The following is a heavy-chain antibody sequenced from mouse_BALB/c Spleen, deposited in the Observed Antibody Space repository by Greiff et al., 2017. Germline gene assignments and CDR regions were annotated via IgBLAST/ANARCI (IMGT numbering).Heavy chain of an antibody. CDR1: GFTFNTYA. CDR2: IRSKSNNYAT. CDR3: VRGGCDY. Sequence: EVKVVESGGGLVQPKGSLKLSCAASGFTFNTYAMNWVRQAPGKGLEWVARIRSKSNNYATYYADSVKDRFTISRDDSQSMLYLQMNNLKTEDTAMYYCVRGGCDYWGQGTTLTVSS. V-gene: IGHV10-1*02. J-gene: IGHJ2*01.